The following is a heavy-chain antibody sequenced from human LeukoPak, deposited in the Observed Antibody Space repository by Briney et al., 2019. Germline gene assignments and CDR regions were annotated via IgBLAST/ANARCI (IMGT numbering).Heavy chain of an antibody. Sequence: GRSLRLSCAASGFTFSSYAMHWVRQAPGKGLEWAAVISYDGSNKYYADSVKGRFTISRDNSKNTLYLQMNSLRAEDTAVYYCARDEVHIVVVTAMAFDYWGQGTLVTVSS. V-gene: IGHV3-30*04. J-gene: IGHJ4*02. CDR1: GFTFSSYA. CDR3: ARDEVHIVVVTAMAFDY. D-gene: IGHD2-21*02. CDR2: ISYDGSNK.